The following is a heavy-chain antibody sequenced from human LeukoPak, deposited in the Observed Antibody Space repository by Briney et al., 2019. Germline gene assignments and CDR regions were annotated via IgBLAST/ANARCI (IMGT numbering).Heavy chain of an antibody. CDR1: GFTFSGSA. J-gene: IGHJ4*02. CDR2: IKSKTDGGTT. V-gene: IGHV3-15*01. CDR3: TPSIAVAGSLDY. Sequence: GGSLRLSCAASGFTFSGSAMHWVRQAPGKGLEWVGRIKSKTDGGTTDYAAPVKGRFTISRDDSKNTLNLQMNSLKTEDTAVYYCTPSIAVAGSLDYWGQGTLVTVSS. D-gene: IGHD6-19*01.